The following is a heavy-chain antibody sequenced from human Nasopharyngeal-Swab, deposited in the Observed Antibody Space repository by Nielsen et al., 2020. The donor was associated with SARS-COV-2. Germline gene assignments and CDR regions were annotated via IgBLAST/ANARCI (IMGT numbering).Heavy chain of an antibody. CDR2: ISYDGSNK. CDR3: ARDERVLTGYLRGWEDNWFDP. D-gene: IGHD3-9*01. Sequence: GGSLRLSCAASGFTFSSYAMHWVRQAPGKGLEWVAVISYDGSNKYYADSVKGRFTISRDNSKNTLYLQMNSLRAEDTAVYYCARDERVLTGYLRGWEDNWFDPWGQGTLVTVSS. J-gene: IGHJ5*02. CDR1: GFTFSSYA. V-gene: IGHV3-30-3*01.